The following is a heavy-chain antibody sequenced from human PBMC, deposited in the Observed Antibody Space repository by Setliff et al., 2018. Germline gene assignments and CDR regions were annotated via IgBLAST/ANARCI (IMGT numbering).Heavy chain of an antibody. CDR2: ISGSGGST. CDR3: ANLNLGRYCSGGSCPYGMDV. V-gene: IGHV3-23*01. CDR1: GFTLGNFG. D-gene: IGHD2-15*01. J-gene: IGHJ6*02. Sequence: GGSLRLSCAASGFTLGNFGMNWVRQAPGKGLEWVSFISGSGGSTYYADSVKGRFTISRDNSKNTLYLQMNSLRAEDTAVYYCANLNLGRYCSGGSCPYGMDVWGQGTTVTVSS.